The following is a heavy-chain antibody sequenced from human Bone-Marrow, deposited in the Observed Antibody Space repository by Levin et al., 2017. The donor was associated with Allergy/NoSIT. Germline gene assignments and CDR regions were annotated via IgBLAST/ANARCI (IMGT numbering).Heavy chain of an antibody. V-gene: IGHV3-43*01. CDR1: GFTFDDYT. D-gene: IGHD6-13*01. Sequence: ETLSLTCAASGFTFDDYTMHWVRQAPGKGLEWVSLISWDGGSTYYADSVKGRFTISRDNSKNSLYLQMNSLRTEDTALYYCAKDIAAAGTDYLFDYWGQGTLVTVSS. CDR2: ISWDGGST. J-gene: IGHJ4*02. CDR3: AKDIAAAGTDYLFDY.